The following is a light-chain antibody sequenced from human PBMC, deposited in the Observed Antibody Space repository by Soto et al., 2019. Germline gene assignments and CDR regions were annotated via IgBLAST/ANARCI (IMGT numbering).Light chain of an antibody. V-gene: IGLV9-49*01. CDR3: GADHGSGSNVVVV. CDR2: VGTGGIVG. Sequence: QPVLTQPPSASASLGASVTLTCTLSSGYSNYKVDWYQQRPGKGPRFVMRVGTGGIVGSKGDGIPDRFSVLGSGLNRYLNIKNIQGEDESDYHCGADHGSGSNVVVVFGGGTKLTVL. J-gene: IGLJ2*01. CDR1: SGYSNYK.